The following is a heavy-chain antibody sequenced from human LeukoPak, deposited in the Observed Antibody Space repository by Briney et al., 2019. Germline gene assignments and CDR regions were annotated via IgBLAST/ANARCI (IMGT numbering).Heavy chain of an antibody. CDR2: ISYDGSNN. V-gene: IGHV3-30-3*01. CDR3: ANFGLAHAGSGSYFRLF. CDR1: GFTFSTYA. Sequence: GRSLRLSCAASGFTFSTYAMHWVRQAPSKGLEWVAVISYDGSNNYYADSVKGRFTISRDNSKNTLYLQMNSLRAEDTAVYYCANFGLAHAGSGSYFRLFWGQGTLVTVSS. D-gene: IGHD3-10*01. J-gene: IGHJ4*02.